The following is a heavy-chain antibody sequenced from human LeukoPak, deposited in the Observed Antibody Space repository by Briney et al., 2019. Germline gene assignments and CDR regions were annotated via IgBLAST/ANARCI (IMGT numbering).Heavy chain of an antibody. CDR3: ARSRRERFFHYYDSSGFDS. J-gene: IGHJ4*02. V-gene: IGHV4-59*01. Sequence: SETLSLTCTVSGGSISSYYWSWIRQPPGKGLGWSGYIYYSVSTNYNPSLKSRVTISVDTSKNQFSLKLSSVTAADTAVYYCARSRRERFFHYYDSSGFDSWGQGTLVTVSS. CDR1: GGSISSYY. D-gene: IGHD3-22*01. CDR2: IYYSVST.